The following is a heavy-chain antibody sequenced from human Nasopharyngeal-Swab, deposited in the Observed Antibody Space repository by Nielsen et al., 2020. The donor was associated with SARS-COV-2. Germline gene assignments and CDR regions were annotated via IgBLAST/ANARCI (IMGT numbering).Heavy chain of an antibody. Sequence: GESLKISCAASGFTFSSYSMNWVRQAPGKGLEWVSSISSSSSYIYYADSVKGRFTISRDNAKNSLYLQMNSLRAEDTAVYYCARDPYYYDSSGYYDYWGQGTLVTVSS. J-gene: IGHJ4*02. CDR2: ISSSSSYI. CDR3: ARDPYYYDSSGYYDY. CDR1: GFTFSSYS. D-gene: IGHD3-22*01. V-gene: IGHV3-21*01.